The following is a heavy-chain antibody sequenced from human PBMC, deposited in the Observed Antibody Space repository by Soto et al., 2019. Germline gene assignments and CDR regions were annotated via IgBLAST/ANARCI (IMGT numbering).Heavy chain of an antibody. Sequence: QVQLVESGGGLVRPGGSLRLSCEASGFTFRDYYMTWFRQAPGKGLEWLSYIDSSTKYTNYADSVKGRFTISRDNAKNSLYLQMNSLRADDTAVYYCAREYYYTMDVWGPGNMVTVSS. V-gene: IGHV3-11*05. CDR2: IDSSTKYT. J-gene: IGHJ6*02. CDR3: AREYYYTMDV. CDR1: GFTFRDYY.